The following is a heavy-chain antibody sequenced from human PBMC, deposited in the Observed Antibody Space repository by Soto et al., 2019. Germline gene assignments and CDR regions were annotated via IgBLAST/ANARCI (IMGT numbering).Heavy chain of an antibody. CDR1: GGSISLYY. V-gene: IGHV4-59*01. CDR3: ARARLSRSWWFDP. Sequence: SETLSLTCTVSGGSISLYYWTWIRQSPGKGPEWIGYVYHSGTTNYNPSLKSRVTISVDTSKNQFSLKLSSVTAADTAVYYCARARLSRSWWFDPWGQGTLVTVSS. J-gene: IGHJ5*02. CDR2: VYHSGTT. D-gene: IGHD3-10*01.